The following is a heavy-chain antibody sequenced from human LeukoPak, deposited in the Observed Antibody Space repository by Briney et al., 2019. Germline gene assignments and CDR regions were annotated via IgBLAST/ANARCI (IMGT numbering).Heavy chain of an antibody. CDR1: GGTFSSYA. Sequence: SVKVSCKASGGTFSSYAISWVRQAPGQGLEWMGGIIPIFGTANYAQKFQGRVTITADESTSTAYLELSSLRSEDTAVYYCARANPTPEPSPLLWFGESFDYWGQGTLVTVSS. J-gene: IGHJ4*02. CDR2: IIPIFGTA. CDR3: ARANPTPEPSPLLWFGESFDY. V-gene: IGHV1-69*01. D-gene: IGHD3-10*01.